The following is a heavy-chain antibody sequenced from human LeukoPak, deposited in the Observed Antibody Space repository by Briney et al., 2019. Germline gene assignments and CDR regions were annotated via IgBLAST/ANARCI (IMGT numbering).Heavy chain of an antibody. CDR1: GGTFSSYA. CDR3: ARGRDIVVVPAAMGVPPDY. V-gene: IGHV1-69*13. J-gene: IGHJ4*02. D-gene: IGHD2-2*01. CDR2: IIPIFSTA. Sequence: ASVKVSCKASGGTFSSYAISWVRQAPGQGLEWMGGIIPIFSTANYAQKFQGRVTITADESTSTAYMELSSLRSEDTAVYYCARGRDIVVVPAAMGVPPDYWGQGTLVTVSS.